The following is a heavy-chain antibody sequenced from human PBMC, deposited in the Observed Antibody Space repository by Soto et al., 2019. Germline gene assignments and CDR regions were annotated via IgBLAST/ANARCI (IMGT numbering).Heavy chain of an antibody. Sequence: QVQLVQSGAEVKKPGSSVKVSCKASGGTFSRYSITWVRQAPGHGLEWIGRIIPIFGIASYAQKFQGRVTIPADESTRTGYMELSSLRSDDTAVYYCAREDRDRETGLVPAAIDGMDVWGQGTTVTVSS. J-gene: IGHJ6*02. V-gene: IGHV1-69*08. D-gene: IGHD2-2*01. CDR3: AREDRDRETGLVPAAIDGMDV. CDR2: IIPIFGIA. CDR1: GGTFSRYS.